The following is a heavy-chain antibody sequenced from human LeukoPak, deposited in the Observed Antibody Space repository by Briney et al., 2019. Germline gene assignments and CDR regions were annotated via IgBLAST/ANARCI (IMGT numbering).Heavy chain of an antibody. J-gene: IGHJ4*02. D-gene: IGHD3-22*01. Sequence: GGSLRLSCAASGFTLSSYWMSWVRQAPGKGLEWVANIKQDGSEKYYVDSVKGRFTISRDNSKNTVDLRMNSLRDEDTAVYYCGKDWRDWAEYYDSSGLDYWGQGTLVTVSS. V-gene: IGHV3-7*01. CDR2: IKQDGSEK. CDR1: GFTLSSYW. CDR3: GKDWRDWAEYYDSSGLDY.